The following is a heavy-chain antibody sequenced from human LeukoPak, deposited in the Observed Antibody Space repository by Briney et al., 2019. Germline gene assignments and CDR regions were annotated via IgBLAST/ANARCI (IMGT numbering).Heavy chain of an antibody. D-gene: IGHD2-2*01. CDR1: GFTFSSYG. J-gene: IGHJ6*02. Sequence: GGSLRLSCAASGFTFSSYGMHWVRQAPGKGLEWVAVISYDGSNKYYADSVKGRCTISRDNSKNTRYMQMNSLRAEDTAVYYCAKSRYCSSTSCSEPRLYYYNGMDVWGQGTTVTVSS. CDR2: ISYDGSNK. CDR3: AKSRYCSSTSCSEPRLYYYNGMDV. V-gene: IGHV3-30*18.